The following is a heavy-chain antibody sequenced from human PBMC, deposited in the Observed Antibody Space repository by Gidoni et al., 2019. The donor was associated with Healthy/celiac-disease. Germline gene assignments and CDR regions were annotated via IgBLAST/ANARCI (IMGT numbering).Heavy chain of an antibody. Sequence: EVQLVESGGGLVKPGGSLRLSCAASGFTFSSSSMNWVRQAPGKGLEWVSSISSSSSYIYYADSVKGRFTISRDNAKNSLYLQMNSLRAEDTAVYYCARMVGYGVVILPAGWFDPWGQGTLVTVSS. CDR2: ISSSSSYI. CDR1: GFTFSSSS. J-gene: IGHJ5*02. D-gene: IGHD3-3*01. V-gene: IGHV3-21*01. CDR3: ARMVGYGVVILPAGWFDP.